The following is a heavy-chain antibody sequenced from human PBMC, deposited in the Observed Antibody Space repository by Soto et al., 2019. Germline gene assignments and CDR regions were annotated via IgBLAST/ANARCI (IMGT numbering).Heavy chain of an antibody. V-gene: IGHV3-23*01. CDR3: AKVYYDSSGYYYFDY. J-gene: IGHJ4*02. CDR1: GFTFISYD. Sequence: EVQLLESGGGLVQPGGSLRLSCAASGFTFISYDMSCVRQAPGKGLEWVSAISGSGGSTYYADSVKGRFTLSRDNSKNTLYLQMNSLRAEDTAVYYCAKVYYDSSGYYYFDYWGQGTLVTVSS. CDR2: ISGSGGST. D-gene: IGHD3-22*01.